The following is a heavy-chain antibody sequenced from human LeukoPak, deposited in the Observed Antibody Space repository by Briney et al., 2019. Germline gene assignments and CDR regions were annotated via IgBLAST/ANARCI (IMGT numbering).Heavy chain of an antibody. D-gene: IGHD6-13*01. J-gene: IGHJ4*02. CDR2: INPNSGGT. CDR3: ARGVYSSSWVFDY. CDR1: GYTFTGYY. V-gene: IGHV1-2*06. Sequence: GASVKVSCKASGYTFTGYYMHWVRQAPGQGLEWMGRINPNSGGTNYAQKFQGRVTMTRATSISTAYMELSRLRSDDTAVYYCARGVYSSSWVFDYWGQGTLVTVSS.